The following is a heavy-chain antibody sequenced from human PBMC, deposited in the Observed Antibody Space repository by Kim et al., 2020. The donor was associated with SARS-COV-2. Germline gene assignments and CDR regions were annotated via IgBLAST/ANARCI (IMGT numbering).Heavy chain of an antibody. Sequence: ASVKVSCKASGFPFSSYAIHWGRQAPGQRLEWMGWINAGNGDTKFSQKFQGRVTITRDTSASTVYMELSSLKSEDTAVYYCARGGGCHGCYYYSSMDVWGQGTTVTVSS. J-gene: IGHJ6*02. CDR1: GFPFSSYA. D-gene: IGHD3-10*01. CDR3: ARGGGCHGCYYYSSMDV. V-gene: IGHV1-3*01. CDR2: INAGNGDT.